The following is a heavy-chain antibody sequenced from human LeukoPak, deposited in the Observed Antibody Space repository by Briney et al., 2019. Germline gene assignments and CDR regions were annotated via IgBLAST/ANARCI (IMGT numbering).Heavy chain of an antibody. Sequence: ASVKVSCKASGYTFTSYGISWVRQAPGQGLEWMGWISAYNCNTNYAQKPQGRVTMTTDTSTSTAYMELRSLRSDDTAFYYCARDYSSGWYAFDYWGQGTLVTVSS. CDR1: GYTFTSYG. J-gene: IGHJ4*02. D-gene: IGHD6-19*01. CDR2: ISAYNCNT. V-gene: IGHV1-18*01. CDR3: ARDYSSGWYAFDY.